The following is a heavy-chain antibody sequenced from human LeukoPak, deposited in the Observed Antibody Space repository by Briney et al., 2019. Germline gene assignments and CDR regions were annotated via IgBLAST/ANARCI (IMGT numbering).Heavy chain of an antibody. D-gene: IGHD3-22*01. CDR1: GFTVSSNY. J-gene: IGHJ5*02. CDR3: ARGLNYYDSSGYYYDWFDP. CDR2: IYNGGST. Sequence: GGSLTLSCAASGFTVSSNYMRWVRRQPRKGLEWVSVIYNGGSTYYADSVKSQFTISRDNSKNTLYLQMNSLRAEDTAVYYCARGLNYYDSSGYYYDWFDPWGQGTLVTVSS. V-gene: IGHV3-53*01.